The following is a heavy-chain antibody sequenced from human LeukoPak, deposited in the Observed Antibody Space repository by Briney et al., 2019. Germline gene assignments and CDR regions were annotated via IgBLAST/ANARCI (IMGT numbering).Heavy chain of an antibody. CDR1: GGSFSGYY. CDR3: AREIIRFSSGWFDY. CDR2: INHSGST. D-gene: IGHD6-19*01. Sequence: SETQSLTCAVYGGSFSGYYWSWIRQPPGKGLEWIGEINHSGSTNYNPSLKSRVTISVDTSKSQFSLKLSSVTAADTAVYYCAREIIRFSSGWFDYWGQGTLVTVSS. J-gene: IGHJ4*02. V-gene: IGHV4-34*01.